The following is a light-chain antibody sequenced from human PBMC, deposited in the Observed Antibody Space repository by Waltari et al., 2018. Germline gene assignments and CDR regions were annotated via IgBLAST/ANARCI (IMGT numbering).Light chain of an antibody. Sequence: EIVLTQSPGTLSLSPGERATLSCRASESVTKYVAWYQHKPGQAPRLLIYGASTRVIGIPDRISGIGSGTDFTLTITRLEPEDFAMYYCQQYVSSPKTFGPGTKVEIK. CDR3: QQYVSSPKT. CDR2: GAS. J-gene: IGKJ1*01. V-gene: IGKV3-20*01. CDR1: ESVTKY.